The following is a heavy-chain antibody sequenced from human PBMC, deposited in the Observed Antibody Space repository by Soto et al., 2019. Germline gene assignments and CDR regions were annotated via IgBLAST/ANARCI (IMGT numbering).Heavy chain of an antibody. J-gene: IGHJ6*02. Sequence: GESLKISCKGSGYSFTSYWIGCVRQMPGKGLEWLGIIYPGDSDTRYSPSFQGQVTISADKSISTAYLQWSSLTASDTAMYYCARHVGTKTRLGYGMDVWGQGTTVTVAS. V-gene: IGHV5-51*01. D-gene: IGHD1-7*01. CDR3: ARHVGTKTRLGYGMDV. CDR2: IYPGDSDT. CDR1: GYSFTSYW.